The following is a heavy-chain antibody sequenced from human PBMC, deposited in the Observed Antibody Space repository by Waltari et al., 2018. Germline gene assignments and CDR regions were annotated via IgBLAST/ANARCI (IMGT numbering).Heavy chain of an antibody. Sequence: QVHLVQSGAEVKKPGSSVKVSCTASGYTFNNYAITWVRQAPGQGLEWMGGIIPMFGKEKYAQKFQGRLTIAADESTSTAYMELRSLTSEDTATYYCARGYAHCNDGGCISNWLDPWGQGTLVTVSS. V-gene: IGHV1-69*13. CDR3: ARGYAHCNDGGCISNWLDP. D-gene: IGHD2-15*01. J-gene: IGHJ5*02. CDR2: IIPMFGKE. CDR1: GYTFNNYA.